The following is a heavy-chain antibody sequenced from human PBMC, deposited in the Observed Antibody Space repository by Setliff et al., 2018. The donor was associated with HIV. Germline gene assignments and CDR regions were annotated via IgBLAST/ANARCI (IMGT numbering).Heavy chain of an antibody. Sequence: ASVKVSCKASGYTFTGHYMHWVRQAPGQGLQWMGWIDPHTGGPQYSQKFLGRVTMTRDTSISTAYMELSRLRAEETAVYYCEKFGSEQLVYFDYWGQGTLVTVSS. D-gene: IGHD6-13*01. CDR3: EKFGSEQLVYFDY. V-gene: IGHV1-2*02. CDR1: GYTFTGHY. J-gene: IGHJ4*02. CDR2: IDPHTGGP.